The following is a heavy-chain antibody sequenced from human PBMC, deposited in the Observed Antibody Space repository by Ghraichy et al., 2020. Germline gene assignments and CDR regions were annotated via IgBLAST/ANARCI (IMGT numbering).Heavy chain of an antibody. CDR1: GGSFSGYY. J-gene: IGHJ6*02. Sequence: SETLSLTCAVYGGSFSGYYWSWIRQPPGKGLEWIGEINHSGSTNYNPSLKSRVTISVDTSKNQFSLKLSSVTAADTAVYYCVRGRGGIAVANYGMDVWGQGTTVTVSS. D-gene: IGHD6-19*01. CDR2: INHSGST. CDR3: VRGRGGIAVANYGMDV. V-gene: IGHV4-34*01.